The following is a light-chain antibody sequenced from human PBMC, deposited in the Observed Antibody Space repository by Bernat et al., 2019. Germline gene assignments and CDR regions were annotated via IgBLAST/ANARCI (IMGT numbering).Light chain of an antibody. CDR3: QQRYDTPLT. CDR2: GTS. Sequence: DIQMTQSPSSLSASVGDTVTIACRTSQNINNYFNWYQQKPGKAPKLLIYGTSSLQSGVPSRFSGSGSGTDFTLTISNLQPEDFATYYCQQRYDTPLTFGGGTKVEIK. V-gene: IGKV1-39*01. J-gene: IGKJ4*01. CDR1: QNINNY.